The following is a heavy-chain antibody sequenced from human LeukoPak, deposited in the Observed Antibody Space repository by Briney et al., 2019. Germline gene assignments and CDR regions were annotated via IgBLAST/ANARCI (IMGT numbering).Heavy chain of an antibody. CDR3: ARIGYTSSSNDY. D-gene: IGHD2-15*01. V-gene: IGHV3-7*01. CDR1: GFTFSTYW. CDR2: INQDGSVI. Sequence: GGSLRLSCAASGFTFSTYWMSWVRQAPGKGLEWVANINQDGSVIYYVDSVKGRFTISRDNAKNSLSLQMNSLRVEDTAVYYCARIGYTSSSNDYWGQGTLVTVSS. J-gene: IGHJ4*02.